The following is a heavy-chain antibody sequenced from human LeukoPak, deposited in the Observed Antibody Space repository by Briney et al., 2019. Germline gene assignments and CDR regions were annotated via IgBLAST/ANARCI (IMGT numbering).Heavy chain of an antibody. CDR2: MNPNSGNT. Sequence: ASVKVSCKASGYTFTGYYMHWVRQAPGQGLEWMGWMNPNSGNTGYAQKFQGRVTITRNTSISTAYMELSSLRSEDTAVYYCARSHEYCGGDCYPTPLDYWGQGTLVTVSS. V-gene: IGHV1-8*03. J-gene: IGHJ4*02. CDR1: GYTFTGYY. D-gene: IGHD2-21*01. CDR3: ARSHEYCGGDCYPTPLDY.